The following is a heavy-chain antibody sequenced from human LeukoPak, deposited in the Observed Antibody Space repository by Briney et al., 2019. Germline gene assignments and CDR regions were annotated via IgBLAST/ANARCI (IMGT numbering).Heavy chain of an antibody. Sequence: SVKGSCKASGGTFSSYAISWVRQAPGQGLEWMGGIIPIFGTANYAQKFQGRVTITADESTSTAYMELSSLRSEDTAVYYCARDVSDCSGGSCYSYYFDYWGQGTLVTVSS. CDR2: IIPIFGTA. D-gene: IGHD2-15*01. J-gene: IGHJ4*02. CDR3: ARDVSDCSGGSCYSYYFDY. V-gene: IGHV1-69*13. CDR1: GGTFSSYA.